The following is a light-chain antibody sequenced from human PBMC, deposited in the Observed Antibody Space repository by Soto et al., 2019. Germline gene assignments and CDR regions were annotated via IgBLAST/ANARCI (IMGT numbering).Light chain of an antibody. CDR3: HPLAPYTLT. J-gene: IGKJ3*01. CDR1: QGISSY. Sequence: IQLTQSPSSLSASVGDRVTITCRASQGISSYLAWYQQKPGKAPKLLIYAAATLVSGVPSRFSGSGSETAFTLNIKSMQPEDFATYFCHPLAPYTLTFGPGKKVDLK. V-gene: IGKV1-9*01. CDR2: AAA.